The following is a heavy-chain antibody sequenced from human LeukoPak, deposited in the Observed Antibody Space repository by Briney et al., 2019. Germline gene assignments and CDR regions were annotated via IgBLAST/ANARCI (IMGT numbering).Heavy chain of an antibody. CDR1: EFTFSSYA. D-gene: IGHD3-10*01. CDR3: ARGSYYSNHYRPHLDY. V-gene: IGHV3-23*01. J-gene: IGHJ4*02. CDR2: ISGSGGST. Sequence: PGGSLRLSCAASEFTFSSYAMSWVRQAPGKGLEWVSAISGSGGSTYYADSVKGRFTISRDNSKNAMYLQMNSLRAEDMAMYYCARGSYYSNHYRPHLDYWGQGILVTVSS.